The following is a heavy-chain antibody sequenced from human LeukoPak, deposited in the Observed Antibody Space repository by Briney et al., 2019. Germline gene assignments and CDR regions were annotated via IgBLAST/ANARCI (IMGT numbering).Heavy chain of an antibody. D-gene: IGHD3-9*01. CDR1: GYTFTSYG. Sequence: PGASVKVSCRASGYTFTSYGISWVRQTPGQGLEWMGWISAYNGNTNYAQKLQGRVTMTTDTSTSTAYMELRSLRSDDTAVYYCAREAQGYFDWFTPSDIWGQGTMVTVSS. CDR2: ISAYNGNT. J-gene: IGHJ3*02. CDR3: AREAQGYFDWFTPSDI. V-gene: IGHV1-18*01.